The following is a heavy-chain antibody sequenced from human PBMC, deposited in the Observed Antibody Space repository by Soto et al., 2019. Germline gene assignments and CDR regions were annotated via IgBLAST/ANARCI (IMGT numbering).Heavy chain of an antibody. V-gene: IGHV3-11*01. CDR2: ISISGTTI. J-gene: IGHJ4*02. D-gene: IGHD5-12*01. Sequence: PGGSLRLSCAASGFTLSDYYMTWIRQAPGKGLEWVSDISISGTTIHYADSVRGRFTISRDNAKNSLWLQMNSLRAEDTAFYYCAKDHDEDFGYDLDYFDYWGQGTLVTVSS. CDR3: AKDHDEDFGYDLDYFDY. CDR1: GFTLSDYY.